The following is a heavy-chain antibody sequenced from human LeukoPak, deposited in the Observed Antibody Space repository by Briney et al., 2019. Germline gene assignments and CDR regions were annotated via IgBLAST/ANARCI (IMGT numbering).Heavy chain of an antibody. D-gene: IGHD1-26*01. V-gene: IGHV4-39*01. Sequence: SETLSLTCTVSGGSISSCGYYWGWIRQPPGKGLEWIASIYYSGSTYYNPSLKSRVTISVDTSKNQPSLKLSSLTAADTAVYYSARHEYSGSYYGLSWFDPWGQGTLVTVSS. J-gene: IGHJ5*02. CDR3: ARHEYSGSYYGLSWFDP. CDR2: IYYSGST. CDR1: GGSISSCGYY.